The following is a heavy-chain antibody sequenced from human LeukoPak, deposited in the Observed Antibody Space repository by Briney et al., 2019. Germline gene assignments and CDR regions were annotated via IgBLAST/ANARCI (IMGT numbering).Heavy chain of an antibody. CDR2: INPNSGGT. CDR3: ARDGTPAATGDY. V-gene: IGHV1-2*02. Sequence: ASVKVSCKASGYTFTGYYMHWVRQAPGQGLEWMGWINPNSGGTNYAQKFQGRVTMTRDTSISTAHMELSRLRSDDTAVYYCARDGTPAATGDYWGQGTLVTVSS. D-gene: IGHD2-2*01. J-gene: IGHJ4*02. CDR1: GYTFTGYY.